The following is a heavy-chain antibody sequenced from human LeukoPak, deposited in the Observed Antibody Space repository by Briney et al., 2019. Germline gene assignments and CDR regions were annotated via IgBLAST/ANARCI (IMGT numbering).Heavy chain of an antibody. Sequence: GMSLRLSCAASGFTFSAYGMHWVRQAPGKGPEWVAVIWYDGSNKYYADSVKGRFTISRDNSKNTLYLQMNRLRAEDTAVYYCARDWGEGFFSMAFDIWGQGTMVTVSS. V-gene: IGHV3-33*01. D-gene: IGHD3-16*01. J-gene: IGHJ3*02. CDR2: IWYDGSNK. CDR1: GFTFSAYG. CDR3: ARDWGEGFFSMAFDI.